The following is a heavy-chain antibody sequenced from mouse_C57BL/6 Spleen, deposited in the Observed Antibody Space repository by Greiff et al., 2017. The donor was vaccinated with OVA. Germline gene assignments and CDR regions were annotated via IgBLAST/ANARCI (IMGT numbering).Heavy chain of an antibody. V-gene: IGHV1-64*01. Sequence: VQLQQPGAELVKPGASVKLSCKASGYTFTSYWMHWVKQRPGQGLEWIGMIHPNSGSTNYNEKFKSKATLTVDKSSSTAYMQLSSLTSEDSAVYYCARQASLSYLYFDVWGTGTTVTVSS. CDR2: IHPNSGST. D-gene: IGHD3-2*02. CDR1: GYTFTSYW. J-gene: IGHJ1*03. CDR3: ARQASLSYLYFDV.